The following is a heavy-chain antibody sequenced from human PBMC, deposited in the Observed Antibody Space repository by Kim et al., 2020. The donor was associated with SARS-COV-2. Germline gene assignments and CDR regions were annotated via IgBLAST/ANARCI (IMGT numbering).Heavy chain of an antibody. Sequence: IFYADSVRGRFTISGDNAKNSLYQQMNSLGDEDKAVYFCVRDRMGGAFDIWGQGTMVTVSS. D-gene: IGHD3-16*01. CDR3: VRDRMGGAFDI. J-gene: IGHJ3*02. CDR2: I. V-gene: IGHV3-48*02.